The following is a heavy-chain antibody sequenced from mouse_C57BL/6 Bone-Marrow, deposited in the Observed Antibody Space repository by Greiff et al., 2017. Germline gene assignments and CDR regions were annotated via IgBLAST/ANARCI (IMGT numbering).Heavy chain of an antibody. CDR1: GYTFTSYW. CDR2: IDPSDSYT. CDR3: ARSTYFDY. J-gene: IGHJ2*01. Sequence: QVQLQQPGAELVMPGASVKLSCKASGYTFTSYWMHWVKQRPGQGLEWIGEIDPSDSYTNYNQKFKGKSTLTVDKSSSTAYMQLSSLTSEDSAVYYCARSTYFDYWGQGTTLTFSS. V-gene: IGHV1-69*01.